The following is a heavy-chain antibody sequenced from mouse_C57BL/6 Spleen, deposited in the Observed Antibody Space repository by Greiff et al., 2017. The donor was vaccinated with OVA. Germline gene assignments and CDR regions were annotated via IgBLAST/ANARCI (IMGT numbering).Heavy chain of an antibody. CDR2: IWSDGST. CDR1: GFSLTSYG. V-gene: IGHV2-6-1*01. D-gene: IGHD1-1*01. J-gene: IGHJ1*03. CDR3: ARQNYYGSYWYIDV. Sequence: VQLQESGPGLVAPSQSLSITCTVSGFSLTSYGVHWVRQPPGKGLEWLGVIWSDGSTPYNSALNPRLSISKDNSKSQVFLKMNSLQTDDTAMYYCARQNYYGSYWYIDVWGTGTTVTVSS.